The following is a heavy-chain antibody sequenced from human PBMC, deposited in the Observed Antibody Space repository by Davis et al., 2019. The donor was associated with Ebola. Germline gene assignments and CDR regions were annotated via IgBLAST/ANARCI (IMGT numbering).Heavy chain of an antibody. Sequence: GGSLRLSCADSAITFSSYAMTWVRQAPGKGLEWVSAISGSGGNTYYADSVKGRFIISRDNYENTLYLQMNSLRVEDTAVYFCARDPSGGSGWSVGYYGMDVWGKGTTVTVSS. CDR3: ARDPSGGSGWSVGYYGMDV. J-gene: IGHJ6*04. CDR1: AITFSSYA. V-gene: IGHV3-23*01. D-gene: IGHD6-19*01. CDR2: ISGSGGNT.